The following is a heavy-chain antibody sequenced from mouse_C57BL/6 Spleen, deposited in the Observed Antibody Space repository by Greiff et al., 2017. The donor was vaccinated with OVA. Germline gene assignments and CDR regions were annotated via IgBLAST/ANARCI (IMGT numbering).Heavy chain of an antibody. CDR2: IDPSDSYT. CDR1: GYTFTSYW. V-gene: IGHV1-50*01. J-gene: IGHJ4*01. D-gene: IGHD2-4*01. Sequence: QVQLKQPGAELVKPGASVKLSCKASGYTFTSYWMQWVKQRPGQGLEWIGEIDPSDSYTNYNQKFKGKATLTVDTSSSTAYMQLSSLTSEDSAVYYCARPMGLRRGESMDYWGQGTSVTVSS. CDR3: ARPMGLRRGESMDY.